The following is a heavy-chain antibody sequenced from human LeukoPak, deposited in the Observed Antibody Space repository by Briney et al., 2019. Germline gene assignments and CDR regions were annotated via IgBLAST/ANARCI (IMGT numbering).Heavy chain of an antibody. Sequence: GASVKVSCKASGYTFTSYYIHWVRQAPGQGLEWMGIINPSGSSTSYAQKFQGRVTMTRDMSTNTVYMELSSLRSEDTAVYYCARESSAVAAGHYWGQGTLVTVSS. CDR2: INPSGSST. CDR3: ARESSAVAAGHY. J-gene: IGHJ4*02. CDR1: GYTFTSYY. V-gene: IGHV1-46*01. D-gene: IGHD6-19*01.